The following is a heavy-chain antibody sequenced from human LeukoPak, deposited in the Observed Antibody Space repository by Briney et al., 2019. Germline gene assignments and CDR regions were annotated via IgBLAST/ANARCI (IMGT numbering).Heavy chain of an antibody. CDR1: GFTSSSYW. V-gene: IGHV3-7*03. Sequence: GGSLRLSCAASGFTSSSYWMSWVRQAPGKGLEWVANIKKDGSEKYYVDPVKGRFTISRDNAKNSLYLQMNSLRAEDTAVYFCARGLYSSTTYYDYWGQGTLVTVSS. CDR2: IKKDGSEK. J-gene: IGHJ4*02. CDR3: ARGLYSSTTYYDY. D-gene: IGHD6-13*01.